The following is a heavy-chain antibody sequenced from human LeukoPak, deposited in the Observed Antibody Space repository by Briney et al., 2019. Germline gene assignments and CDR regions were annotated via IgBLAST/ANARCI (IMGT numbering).Heavy chain of an antibody. CDR2: INSDGSGT. D-gene: IGHD4-23*01. V-gene: IGHV3-74*01. CDR1: GFTFSSYW. CDR3: ARTEGTVAYDS. Sequence: GGSLRLSCAASGFTFSSYWMHWVRQAPGKGLVWVSRINSDGSGTIYADSVRGRFTISRDNAKNTLYLQVNSLRGEDTAVYYCARTEGTVAYDSWGQGALVTVSS. J-gene: IGHJ5*01.